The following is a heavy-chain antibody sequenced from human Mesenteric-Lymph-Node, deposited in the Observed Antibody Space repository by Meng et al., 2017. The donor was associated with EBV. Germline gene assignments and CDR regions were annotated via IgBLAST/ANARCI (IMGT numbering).Heavy chain of an antibody. V-gene: IGHV1-18*01. CDR1: GYTFASYG. CDR3: VRSRRLFDWLPVQPS. D-gene: IGHD3-9*01. CDR2: ISVFNGDT. J-gene: IGHJ5*02. Sequence: QGRLVQSGAEVKKPGASVKVSCKAFGYTFASYGISWVRQAPGQGLEWMGWISVFNGDTNYAQNFQGRLTLTTDTSTATAYMELRSLRSDDTAVYYCVRSRRLFDWLPVQPSWGQGTLVTVSS.